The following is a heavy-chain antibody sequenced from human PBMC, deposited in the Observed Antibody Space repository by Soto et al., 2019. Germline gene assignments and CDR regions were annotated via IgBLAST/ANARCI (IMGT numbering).Heavy chain of an antibody. CDR2: IIPIFGTA. Sequence: QVQLVQSGAEVKKPGSSVKVSCKASGGTFSSYAISWVRQAPGQGLEWMGGIIPIFGTANYAQKFQGRVTITADESTSTAYMERSSLRSEDTAVYYCARDGDYGDYVPFFDYWGQGTLVTVSS. CDR3: ARDGDYGDYVPFFDY. J-gene: IGHJ4*02. CDR1: GGTFSSYA. D-gene: IGHD4-17*01. V-gene: IGHV1-69*12.